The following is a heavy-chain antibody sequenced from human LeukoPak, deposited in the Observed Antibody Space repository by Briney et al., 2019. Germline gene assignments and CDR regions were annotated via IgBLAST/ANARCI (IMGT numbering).Heavy chain of an antibody. CDR1: GFTFSSYG. CDR3: AKLPSAYSSGWYFDY. V-gene: IGHV3-23*01. Sequence: PGGSLRLSCAASGFTFSSYGMSWVRQAPGKGLEWVSGIRDSGDSTYYADSVKGRFTISRDNSKNTLYLQMNSLRAEDTAVYYCAKLPSAYSSGWYFDYWGQGTLVTVSS. D-gene: IGHD6-19*01. J-gene: IGHJ4*02. CDR2: IRDSGDST.